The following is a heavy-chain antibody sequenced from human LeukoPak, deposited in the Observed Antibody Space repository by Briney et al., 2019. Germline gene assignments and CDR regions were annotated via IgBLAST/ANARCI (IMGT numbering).Heavy chain of an antibody. CDR1: TFTVSSKY. CDR3: AKGPKTVFLVDY. CDR2: ILGGVNT. V-gene: IGHV3-66*01. Sequence: GGSLSLACAPSTFTVSSKYMSWVRQAHGKGMEWDSVILGGVNTVYADTVQGRFTISRDHSKDTPYLQWGSLRVTATAVYYCAKGPKTVFLVDYWGKGTLVGVSS. D-gene: IGHD2-21*01. J-gene: IGHJ4*02.